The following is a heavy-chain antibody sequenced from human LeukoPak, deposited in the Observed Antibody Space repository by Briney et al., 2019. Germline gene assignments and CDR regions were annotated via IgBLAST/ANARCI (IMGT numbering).Heavy chain of an antibody. CDR1: GFTFSSYS. V-gene: IGHV3-48*04. J-gene: IGHJ4*02. CDR3: AREVGVAAAALDY. CDR2: ISSSSSTI. D-gene: IGHD6-13*01. Sequence: GGSLRLSCAASGFTFSSYSMNWVRQAPGKGLEWVSYISSSSSTIYYADSVKGRFTISRDNAKNSLYLQMNSLRAEDTAVYYCAREVGVAAAALDYWGQGTLVTVSS.